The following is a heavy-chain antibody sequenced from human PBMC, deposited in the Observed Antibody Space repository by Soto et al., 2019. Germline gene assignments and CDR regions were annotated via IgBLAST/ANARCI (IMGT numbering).Heavy chain of an antibody. CDR1: GGSFSGYY. D-gene: IGHD3-10*01. V-gene: IGHV4-34*01. CDR3: ARVKDYYGSGSYSYWYFDF. CDR2: INHSGST. Sequence: QVQLQQRGAGLLKPSETLSLTCAVYGGSFSGYYWSWIRQPPGKGLEWIGEINHSGSTNYNPSLKSRVHISVDTSKNQFSVMLSSVTAAETAVYYCARVKDYYGSGSYSYWYFDFWGRGTLVTVSS. J-gene: IGHJ2*01.